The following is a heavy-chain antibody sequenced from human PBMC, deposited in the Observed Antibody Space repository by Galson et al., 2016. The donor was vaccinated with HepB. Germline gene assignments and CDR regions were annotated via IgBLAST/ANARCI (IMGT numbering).Heavy chain of an antibody. J-gene: IGHJ4*02. CDR2: ISGSGNSA. V-gene: IGHV3-23*01. CDR3: AKDRDYSASGRREFDY. D-gene: IGHD3-10*01. Sequence: SLRLSCATSTFAFNIYTMTWVRQAPGKGLEWVSSISGSGNSAEYADSVKGRFIISRDNSQNTLYLQMTSLRHEDTAIYFCAKDRDYSASGRREFDYWGQGTLVTVSS. CDR1: TFAFNIYT.